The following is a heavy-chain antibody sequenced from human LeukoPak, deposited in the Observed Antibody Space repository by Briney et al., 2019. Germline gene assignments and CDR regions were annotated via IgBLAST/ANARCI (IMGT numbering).Heavy chain of an antibody. D-gene: IGHD3-3*01. V-gene: IGHV3-30*02. CDR1: GFTFSSYG. CDR3: ARVYDFWSGGKQGFDY. CDR2: IQYDGSNE. Sequence: PGGSLRLSCAASGFTFSSYGMHWVRQAPGKGLEWVAYIQYDGSNEQYAHSVKGRFRISRDSSKNILYLQMNSLRAEDTAVYYCARVYDFWSGGKQGFDYWGQGTLVTVSS. J-gene: IGHJ4*02.